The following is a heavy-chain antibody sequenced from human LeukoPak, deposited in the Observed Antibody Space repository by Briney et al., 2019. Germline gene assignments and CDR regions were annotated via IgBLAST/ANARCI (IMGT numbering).Heavy chain of an antibody. Sequence: PGGSLRLSCAASGFTFSSYSMNWVRQAPGKGLEWVSSISSSSSYIYYADSVKGRFTISRDNAKNSLYLQMNSLRAEDTAVYYCARGSVGGSSWDDPYYYYGMDVWGQGTTVTVSS. CDR3: ARGSVGGSSWDDPYYYYGMDV. CDR1: GFTFSSYS. V-gene: IGHV3-21*01. CDR2: ISSSSSYI. D-gene: IGHD6-13*01. J-gene: IGHJ6*02.